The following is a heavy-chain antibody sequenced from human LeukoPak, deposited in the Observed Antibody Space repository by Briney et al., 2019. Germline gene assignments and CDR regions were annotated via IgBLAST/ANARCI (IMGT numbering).Heavy chain of an antibody. CDR3: ARARRKHQPPPQDYYYYGMDV. CDR2: INPSGGST. CDR1: GYTFTSYY. V-gene: IGHV1-46*01. D-gene: IGHD1-14*01. Sequence: ASVKVSCKASGYTFTSYYMHWVRRAPGQGLEWMGIINPSGGSTSYAQKFQGRVTMTRDTSTSTVYMELSSLRSEDTAVYYCARARRKHQPPPQDYYYYGMDVWGQGTTVTVSS. J-gene: IGHJ6*02.